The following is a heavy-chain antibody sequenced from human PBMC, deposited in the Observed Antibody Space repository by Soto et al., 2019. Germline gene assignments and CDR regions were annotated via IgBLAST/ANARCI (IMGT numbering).Heavy chain of an antibody. CDR3: AASCVGCGGFNYYGMDV. Sequence: QVQLQESGPGLVKPSQTLSLTCTVSGGSISSGGYYWSWIRQHPGKGLEWIGHIYYSGSTYYNPXHQSRVPTAVDXSXNXXSLTLSSVTAAATAVYYCAASCVGCGGFNYYGMDVWGQGTTVTVSS. J-gene: IGHJ6*02. CDR1: GGSISSGGYY. CDR2: IYYSGST. V-gene: IGHV4-31*03. D-gene: IGHD2-21*01.